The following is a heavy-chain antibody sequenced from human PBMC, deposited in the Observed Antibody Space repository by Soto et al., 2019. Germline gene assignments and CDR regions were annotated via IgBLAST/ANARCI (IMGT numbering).Heavy chain of an antibody. V-gene: IGHV1-69*12. Sequence: QVQLVQSGAEVKKPESSVRVSCKASGSTFNNYAITWVRQAPGQGLEWMGGTIPMFGTTNYAEKFQGRVTITADESTNTAYMELSSLRSEDTAVYYCTRCGIRYHSIGFYLGIDGMDVWGQGTTVIVSS. CDR2: TIPMFGTT. D-gene: IGHD3-22*01. CDR3: TRCGIRYHSIGFYLGIDGMDV. CDR1: GSTFNNYA. J-gene: IGHJ6*02.